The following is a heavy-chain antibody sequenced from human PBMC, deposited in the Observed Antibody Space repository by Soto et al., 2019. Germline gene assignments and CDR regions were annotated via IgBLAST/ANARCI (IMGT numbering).Heavy chain of an antibody. V-gene: IGHV4-30-2*01. Sequence: PSDTLSGTCAVSGVSISIGGYSWSWIRQPPVKGLEWIGYIYHIRRTYYNPSLKSRVTISVDRSKNQFYPKLSSVTSADTAVYYCARFFRTHFDYWGQGTLVTVSS. CDR1: GVSISIGGYS. CDR3: ARFFRTHFDY. CDR2: IYHIRRT. D-gene: IGHD2-2*01. J-gene: IGHJ4*02.